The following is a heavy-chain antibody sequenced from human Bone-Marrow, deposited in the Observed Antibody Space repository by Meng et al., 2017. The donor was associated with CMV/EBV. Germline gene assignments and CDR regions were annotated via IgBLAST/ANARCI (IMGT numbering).Heavy chain of an antibody. CDR2: ITSSGATT. CDR3: ARGTSYGPGGMDV. CDR1: MFTFGKYA. J-gene: IGHJ6*02. D-gene: IGHD3-10*01. Sequence: ASMFTFGKYAMNWVRQAPGKGPEWVSAITSSGATTYYTDSVKGRFTISRDNSKSTLYLQMNSLGADDTAVYYCARGTSYGPGGMDVWGQGTTVTVSS. V-gene: IGHV3-23*01.